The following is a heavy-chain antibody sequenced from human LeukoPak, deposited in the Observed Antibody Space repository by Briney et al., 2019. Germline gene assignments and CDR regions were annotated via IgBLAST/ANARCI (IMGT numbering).Heavy chain of an antibody. CDR1: GYSFSSYS. CDR2: ISSTGTI. J-gene: IGHJ4*02. CDR3: ATLSGLR. D-gene: IGHD2-15*01. V-gene: IGHV3-48*02. Sequence: PGGSLRLSCAASGYSFSSYSMNWVRQTPGGGLEWGSYISSTGTIYYAASVKGRFTISRDNAKNSLSLQMNSLRDEDTAVYYCATLSGLRWGQGTLVTVSS.